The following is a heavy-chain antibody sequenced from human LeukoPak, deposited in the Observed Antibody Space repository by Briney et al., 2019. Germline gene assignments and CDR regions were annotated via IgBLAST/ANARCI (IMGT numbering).Heavy chain of an antibody. CDR1: GFTFSTYG. Sequence: PGGSLRLSCAASGFTFSTYGMSWVRQAPGKGLEWVANIKQDGSEKYYVDSVKGRFTISRDNAKNSLYLQMNSLRAEDMALYYCAKGSSGWYNNWFDPWGQGTLVTVSS. D-gene: IGHD6-19*01. CDR3: AKGSSGWYNNWFDP. CDR2: IKQDGSEK. V-gene: IGHV3-7*03. J-gene: IGHJ5*02.